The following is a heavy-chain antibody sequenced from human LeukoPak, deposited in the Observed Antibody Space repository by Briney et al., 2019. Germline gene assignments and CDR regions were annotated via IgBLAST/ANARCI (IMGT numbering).Heavy chain of an antibody. CDR3: ARDYADYVGYFFFDY. J-gene: IGHJ4*02. V-gene: IGHV3-23*01. CDR1: GFTFNNYA. CDR2: ISGGGGTT. D-gene: IGHD4-17*01. Sequence: GGSLRLSCAASGFTFNNYAMNWVRQAPGKGLEWVSAISGGGGTTYYADSAKGRFTISRDNSKNTLYLQMNSLRAEDTAVYYCARDYADYVGYFFFDYWGQGTLVTVSS.